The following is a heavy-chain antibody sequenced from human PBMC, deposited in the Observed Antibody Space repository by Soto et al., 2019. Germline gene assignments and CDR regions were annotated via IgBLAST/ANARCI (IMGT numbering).Heavy chain of an antibody. J-gene: IGHJ5*02. V-gene: IGHV3-21*01. CDR2: LRTSFYS. D-gene: IGHD3-9*01. CDR1: GLTFSTYS. CDR3: ARLTGKYDIDP. Sequence: EVQLVESGGGLVKPGGSLRLSCVASGLTFSTYSVTWVRQAPGKGLEWVASLRTSFYSQYVDSVKGRFTISRDNAQKSLFLEINSLRVDDTAVYYCARLTGKYDIDPWGQGTLVTVSS.